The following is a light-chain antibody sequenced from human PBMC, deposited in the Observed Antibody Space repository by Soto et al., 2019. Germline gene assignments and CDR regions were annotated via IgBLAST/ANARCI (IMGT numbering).Light chain of an antibody. CDR1: QGISIY. V-gene: IGKV1-27*01. CDR2: DAS. CDR3: QKHNAAPWT. Sequence: DIQMTQSPSSLSASVGDRVTITCRASQGISIYLAWYQQRPGKVPRLLINDASTLQSGVPSRFSASGSGTDFTLTIASLQPEDAATYYCQKHNAAPWTFGPGTKVEIK. J-gene: IGKJ1*01.